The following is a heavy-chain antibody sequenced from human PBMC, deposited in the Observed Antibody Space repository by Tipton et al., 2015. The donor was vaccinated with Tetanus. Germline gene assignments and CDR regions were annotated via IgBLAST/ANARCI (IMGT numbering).Heavy chain of an antibody. CDR3: AKGGGHSGSWSDYLDS. CDR2: ISDTASTI. D-gene: IGHD6-13*01. V-gene: IGHV3-11*01. J-gene: IGHJ4*02. CDR1: GLSFSDYF. Sequence: SLRLSCAASGLSFSDYFMGWVRQAPGEGLEWISYISDTASTIHYADSVRGRFTISRDNAKESLFLEMNSLRAEDTAVYYCAKGGGHSGSWSDYLDSWGQGTLVTVSS.